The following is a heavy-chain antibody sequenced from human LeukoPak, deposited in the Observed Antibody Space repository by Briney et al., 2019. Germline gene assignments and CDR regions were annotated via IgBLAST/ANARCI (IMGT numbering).Heavy chain of an antibody. CDR1: GFTFSSYW. J-gene: IGHJ4*02. CDR2: IKQDGSDK. V-gene: IGHV3-7*03. CDR3: ARAWIELWSHDY. Sequence: PGGSLRLSCAASGFTFSSYWMSWVRQAPGKGLEWVANIKQDGSDKYYVDSVKGRFTISKDNAKSSLYLQMNSLRAEDTAVYYCARAWIELWSHDYWGQGTLVTVSP. D-gene: IGHD5-18*01.